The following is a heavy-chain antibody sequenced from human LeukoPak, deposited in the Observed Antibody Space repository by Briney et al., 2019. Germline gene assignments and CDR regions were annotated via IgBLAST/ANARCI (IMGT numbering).Heavy chain of an antibody. D-gene: IGHD2-8*01. CDR2: ISYDGSNK. CDR1: GFTLRSYS. Sequence: GGSLRLSCAASGFTLRSYSAHCVRQAPGKGLQWVAVISYDGSNKYYADSVKGRFTISRDNSKNTLYLQMNSLRAEDTAVYYCASRMVQELHRRAYWGQGTLVIVSS. CDR3: ASRMVQELHRRAY. J-gene: IGHJ4*02. V-gene: IGHV3-30*04.